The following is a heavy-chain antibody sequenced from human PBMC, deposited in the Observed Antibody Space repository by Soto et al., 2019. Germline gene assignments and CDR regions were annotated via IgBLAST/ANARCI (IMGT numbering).Heavy chain of an antibody. CDR2: IYYSGRT. CDR3: ARDRSNSPDFFDY. J-gene: IGHJ4*02. Sequence: QVQLQESGPGLVKPSQTLSLTCTVSGGSISSDDYYWTWIRQPPGKGLQWIGYIYYSGRTSYNPSLDSRITISIDTSKNRFSLNLSSVKAADTAVYYCARDRSNSPDFFDYWGQGALVTVSS. D-gene: IGHD1-1*01. V-gene: IGHV4-30-4*01. CDR1: GGSISSDDYY.